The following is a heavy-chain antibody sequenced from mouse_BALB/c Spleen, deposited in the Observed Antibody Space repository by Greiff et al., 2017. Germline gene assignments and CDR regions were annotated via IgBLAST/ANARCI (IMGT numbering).Heavy chain of an antibody. Sequence: QVQLQQSGPELVRPGTSVKISCKASGYTFTNYWLGWVKQRPGHGLEWIGDIYPGGGYTNYNEKFKGKATLTADTSSSTAYMQLSSLTSEDSAVYFCAFTTATEYYFDYWGQGTTLTVSS. CDR1: GYTFTNYW. CDR3: AFTTATEYYFDY. CDR2: IYPGGGYT. D-gene: IGHD1-2*01. V-gene: IGHV1-63*02. J-gene: IGHJ2*01.